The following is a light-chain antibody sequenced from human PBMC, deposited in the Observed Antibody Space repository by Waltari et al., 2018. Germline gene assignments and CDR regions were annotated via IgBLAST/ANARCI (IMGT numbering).Light chain of an antibody. CDR3: QHYHAIPFT. Sequence: DIEMTQSPSSLSASVGDRVTLAGRASQAISSSLAWYQQKPGEAPKLLVSAASTLESGVPSRFSASGSGTNYSLTISSLQSEDFATYFCQHYHAIPFTFGQGTRLDIK. CDR2: AAS. V-gene: IGKV1-NL1*01. J-gene: IGKJ5*01. CDR1: QAISSS.